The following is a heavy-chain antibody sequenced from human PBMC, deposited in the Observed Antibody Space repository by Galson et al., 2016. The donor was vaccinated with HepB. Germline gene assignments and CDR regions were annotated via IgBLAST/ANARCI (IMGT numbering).Heavy chain of an antibody. V-gene: IGHV3-33*01. J-gene: IGHJ4*02. Sequence: SLRLSCAASGFTFSRHGIHWVRQAPGKGLEWVAVIWYDGSNKDYADSVKGRFTISRDNSKNTLYLQMDSLRAEDTAVYYCARSPEGGDCCFFDSWGQGTLVTVSS. D-gene: IGHD2-21*02. CDR1: GFTFSRHG. CDR3: ARSPEGGDCCFFDS. CDR2: IWYDGSNK.